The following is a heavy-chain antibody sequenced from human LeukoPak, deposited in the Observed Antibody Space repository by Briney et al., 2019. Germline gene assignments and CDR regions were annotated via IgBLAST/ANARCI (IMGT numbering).Heavy chain of an antibody. J-gene: IGHJ1*01. CDR3: ARRRYYDGSGYLE. CDR1: GDSVSRSDSY. D-gene: IGHD3-22*01. Sequence: SETLSLTCSASGDSVSRSDSYWDWFRQPPGKGLEWIGTIYYSGRTYYSPSLKSRVTMSVDPSNNQFSLNLRSVTAADTALYYCARRRYYDGSGYLEWGQGTLLSVSS. CDR2: IYYSGRT. V-gene: IGHV4-39*01.